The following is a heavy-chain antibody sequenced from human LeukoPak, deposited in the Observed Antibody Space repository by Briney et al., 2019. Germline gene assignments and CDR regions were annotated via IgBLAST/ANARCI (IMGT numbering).Heavy chain of an antibody. V-gene: IGHV4-59*08. CDR3: ARGGVVVVAATDYFDY. CDR1: GGSISSYY. D-gene: IGHD2-15*01. Sequence: SETLSLTCTVSGGSISSYYWSWIRQPPGKGLEWIGYIYYSGSTNYNPSLKSRVTISVDTSKNQFSLKLSSVTAADTAVYYYARGGVVVVAATDYFDYWGQGTLVTVSS. J-gene: IGHJ4*02. CDR2: IYYSGST.